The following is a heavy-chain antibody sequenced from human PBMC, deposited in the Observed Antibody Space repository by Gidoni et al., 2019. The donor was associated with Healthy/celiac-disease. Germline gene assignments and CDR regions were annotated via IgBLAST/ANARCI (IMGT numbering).Heavy chain of an antibody. CDR3: ARERDSGSYSDY. D-gene: IGHD1-26*01. J-gene: IGHJ4*02. CDR2: ISSSSSYI. Sequence: EVQLVESGGGLVKPGGSLRLSCAASGFTFSSYSMNWVRQAPGKGLEWVSSISSSSSYIYYADSVKGRFTISRDNAKNSLYLQMNSLRAEDTAVYYCARERDSGSYSDYWGQGTLVTVSS. CDR1: GFTFSSYS. V-gene: IGHV3-21*01.